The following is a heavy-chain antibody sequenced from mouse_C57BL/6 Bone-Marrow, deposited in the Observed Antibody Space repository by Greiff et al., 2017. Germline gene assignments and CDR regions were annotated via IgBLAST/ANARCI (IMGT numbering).Heavy chain of an antibody. CDR2: ISSGGSYT. CDR3: ARHEGYAAWFAY. Sequence: EVQRVESGGDLVKPGGSLKLSCAAFGFTFSSYGMSWVRQTPDKRLEWVATISSGGSYTYYPDSVKGRFTISRDNAKNTLYLQMSSLKSEDTAMYYCARHEGYAAWFAYWGQGTLVTVSA. CDR1: GFTFSSYG. D-gene: IGHD2-3*01. V-gene: IGHV5-6*01. J-gene: IGHJ3*01.